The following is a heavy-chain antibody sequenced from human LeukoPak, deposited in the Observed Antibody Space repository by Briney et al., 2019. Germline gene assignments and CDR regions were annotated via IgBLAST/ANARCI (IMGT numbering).Heavy chain of an antibody. CDR1: GFSFSSYW. D-gene: IGHD3-22*01. CDR3: GREGGGYYDSSGYYYY. Sequence: GGSLRLSCAASGFSFSSYWMSWVRQAPGKGLEWVANIKQDGREKYYVDSVKGRFTISRDNAKNSLYLQMNSLRAEDTAVYYCGREGGGYYDSSGYYYYWGQGILVTVSS. CDR2: IKQDGREK. J-gene: IGHJ4*02. V-gene: IGHV3-7*01.